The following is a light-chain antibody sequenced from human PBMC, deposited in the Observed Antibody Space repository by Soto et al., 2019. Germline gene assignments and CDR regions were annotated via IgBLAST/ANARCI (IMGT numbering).Light chain of an antibody. CDR3: QQYNNYPGT. Sequence: DIPITHSPPTLSASVGDSVTITSRPSQSISSWSAPDPQKPGKAPKLLIYKASSLESGVPSRFSGSGSGTEFTLTISSLQPDDSEIYYCQQYNNYPGTFGQGTKVDIK. J-gene: IGKJ1*01. CDR1: QSISSW. CDR2: KAS. V-gene: IGKV1-5*03.